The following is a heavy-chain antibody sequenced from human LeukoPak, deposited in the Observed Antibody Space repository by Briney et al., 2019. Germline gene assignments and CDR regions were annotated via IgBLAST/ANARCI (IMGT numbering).Heavy chain of an antibody. J-gene: IGHJ6*02. D-gene: IGHD3-3*01. V-gene: IGHV3-66*04. CDR3: ARHFGVISKGVYYYYYGLDV. CDR2: VYSGGST. Sequence: GGSLRLSCAASGFTFSTIYVSWVRQAPGKGLEWVSVVYSGGSTYYADSVKGRFTISRDNSKNTLYLQMSSLRAEDTAVYYCARHFGVISKGVYYYYYGLDVWGQGTTVTVSS. CDR1: GFTFSTIY.